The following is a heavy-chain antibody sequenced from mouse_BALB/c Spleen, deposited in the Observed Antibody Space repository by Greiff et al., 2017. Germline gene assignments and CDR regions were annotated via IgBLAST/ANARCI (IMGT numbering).Heavy chain of an antibody. CDR3: ARYRPYAMDY. J-gene: IGHJ4*01. CDR2: ISSGSSTI. CDR1: GFTFSSFG. D-gene: IGHD2-14*01. Sequence: DVHLVESGGGLVQPGGSRKLSCAASGFTFSSFGMHWVRQAPEKGLEWVAYISSGSSTIYYADTVKGRFTISRDNPKNTLFLQMTSLRSEDTAMYYCARYRPYAMDYWGQGTSVTVSS. V-gene: IGHV5-17*02.